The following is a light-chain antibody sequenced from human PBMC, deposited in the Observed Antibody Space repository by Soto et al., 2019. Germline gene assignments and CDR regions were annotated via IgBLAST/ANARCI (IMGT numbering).Light chain of an antibody. V-gene: IGKV1-39*01. J-gene: IGKJ5*01. Sequence: DIQLPQSPSPLSASVGDRVAITCLASQSISTYLNWYQQKPGKAPKVLIYDASSLQSGVPSRFSGSGSGTDFTLTISSLQPEDFVIYYCQQSYGTPITFGQGTRLEIK. CDR3: QQSYGTPIT. CDR1: QSISTY. CDR2: DAS.